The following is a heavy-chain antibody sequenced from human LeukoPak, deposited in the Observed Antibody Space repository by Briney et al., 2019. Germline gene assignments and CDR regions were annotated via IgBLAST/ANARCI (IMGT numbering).Heavy chain of an antibody. CDR2: INPNSGGT. CDR3: ARDWAILTGHYLDY. D-gene: IGHD3-9*01. CDR1: GYTFTGYY. V-gene: IGHV1-2*02. J-gene: IGHJ4*02. Sequence: ASVTVSCKASGYTFTGYYMHWVRQAPGQGLEWMGWINPNSGGTNYAQKFQGRVTMTRDTSISTAYMELSRLRSDDTAVYYCARDWAILTGHYLDYWGQGTLVTVSS.